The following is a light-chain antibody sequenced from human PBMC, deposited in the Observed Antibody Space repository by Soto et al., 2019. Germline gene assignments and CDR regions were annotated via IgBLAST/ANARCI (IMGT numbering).Light chain of an antibody. CDR2: G. CDR3: QSYDSSLSRRWV. V-gene: IGLV1-40*01. Sequence: QSVLTQPPSVSGAPGQTVTISCTGSSSDIGACYPVHWYQQLPGTAPKLLVAGNRPSGVPDRFSVSKSPASASLAITGLQAEDEADYYCQSYDSSLSRRWVFGGGTKLTVL. J-gene: IGLJ3*02. CDR1: SSDIGACYP.